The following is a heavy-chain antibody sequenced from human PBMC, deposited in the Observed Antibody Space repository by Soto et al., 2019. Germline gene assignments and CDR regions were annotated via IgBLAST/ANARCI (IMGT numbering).Heavy chain of an antibody. CDR2: IKSKTDGGTT. D-gene: IGHD2-2*01. CDR1: GFTFSNAW. J-gene: IGHJ3*02. CDR3: TTGKPSKCPSDAFDI. V-gene: IGHV3-15*01. Sequence: GGSLRLSCAASGFTFSNAWMSWVRQAPGKGLEWVGRIKSKTDGGTTDYAAPVKGRFTISRDDSKNTLYLQMNSLKTEDTAVYYCTTGKPSKCPSDAFDIWGQGTMVTVSS.